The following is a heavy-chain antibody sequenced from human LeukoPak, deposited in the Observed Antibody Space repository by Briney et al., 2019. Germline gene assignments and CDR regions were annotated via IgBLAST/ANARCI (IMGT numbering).Heavy chain of an antibody. CDR3: STDLWGYCNGDCFPTEY. D-gene: IGHD2-21*02. V-gene: IGHV1-24*01. CDR2: FDPEEGDT. CDR1: GYSLNDLA. Sequence: ASVRVSCKFSGYSLNDLAMHGVRQAPGKGREWMGGFDPEEGDTVYEKKFQARLIMTKDTSTNTAYMELRSLRSEDTAVYFCSTDLWGYCNGDCFPTEYWGQGTLVAVSS. J-gene: IGHJ4*02.